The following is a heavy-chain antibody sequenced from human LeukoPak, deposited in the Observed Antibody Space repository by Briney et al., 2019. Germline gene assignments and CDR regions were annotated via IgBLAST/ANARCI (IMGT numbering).Heavy chain of an antibody. J-gene: IGHJ4*02. CDR1: GGSMSGSTYY. V-gene: IGHV4-39*07. CDR3: ARDGSDNCGLLGY. Sequence: PSETLSLTCSVSGGSMSGSTYYWGWIRQPPGKGPEWIGSLKYTGSTYYNPSLKSQVTISVDTSNQFSLRLSSVTAADTAMYYCARDGSDNCGLLGYWVQATLVTVSS. D-gene: IGHD1-1*01. CDR2: LKYTGST.